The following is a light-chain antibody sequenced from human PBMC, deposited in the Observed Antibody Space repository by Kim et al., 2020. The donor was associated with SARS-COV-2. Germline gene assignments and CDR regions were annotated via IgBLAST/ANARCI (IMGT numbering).Light chain of an antibody. CDR3: QQYSHWPPYT. V-gene: IGKV3-15*01. CDR2: GAS. Sequence: EIVMTQSPATLSVSPGERVTLSCRASQSVDSNLAWYQQKPDQAPRLLIYGASTRATDIPARFSGSGSGTEFTLIISSLQSEDFAVYYCQQYSHWPPYTFGQGTKLEI. CDR1: QSVDSN. J-gene: IGKJ2*01.